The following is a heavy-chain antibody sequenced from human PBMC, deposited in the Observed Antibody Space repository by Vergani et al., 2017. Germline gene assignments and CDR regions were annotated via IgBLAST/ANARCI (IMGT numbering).Heavy chain of an antibody. J-gene: IGHJ6*02. V-gene: IGHV1-69*01. CDR2: IIPIFGTA. Sequence: QVQLVQSGAEVKKPGSSVKVSCKASGGTFSSYAISWVRQAPGQGLEWMGGIIPIFGTANYAQKFQGRVTITADESTSTAYMELSSLRSEDTAVYCCARARITMVRGVIITKLHYYYYGMDVWGQGTTVTVSS. D-gene: IGHD3-10*01. CDR1: GGTFSSYA. CDR3: ARARITMVRGVIITKLHYYYYGMDV.